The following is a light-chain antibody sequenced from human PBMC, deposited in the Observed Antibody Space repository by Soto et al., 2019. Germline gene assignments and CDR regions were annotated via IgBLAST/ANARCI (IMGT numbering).Light chain of an antibody. J-gene: IGLJ3*02. CDR1: SSNIGAGHD. V-gene: IGLV1-40*01. CDR2: GNS. CDR3: QSYDSSLSAL. Sequence: QLVLTQPPSVSGAPGQRVTISCTGSSSNIGAGHDVHWYQQLPGTAPKLLIYGNSNRPSGVPDRFSGSKSGTSASLAITGLQAEDEADYYCQSYDSSLSALFGGGTKLTVL.